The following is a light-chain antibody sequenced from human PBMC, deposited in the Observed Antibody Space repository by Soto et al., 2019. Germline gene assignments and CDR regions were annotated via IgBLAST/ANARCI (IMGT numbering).Light chain of an antibody. CDR1: QSITSY. CDR3: QQRSSWPLT. CDR2: DTS. Sequence: EIVLTQSPGTLSLSPGERATLSCRTSQSITSYLGWYQQKPGQAPRLLIDDTSNRATGIPARFSGSGSGTDFTLIISILEPEFFAIYYCQQRSSWPLTFGQGTRLEIK. J-gene: IGKJ5*01. V-gene: IGKV3-11*01.